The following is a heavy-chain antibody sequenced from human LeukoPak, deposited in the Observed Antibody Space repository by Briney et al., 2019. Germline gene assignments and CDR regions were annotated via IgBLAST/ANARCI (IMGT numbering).Heavy chain of an antibody. CDR3: ACRAGEYSHPYDY. J-gene: IGHJ4*02. CDR1: GFTFSSNS. V-gene: IGHV3-53*01. Sequence: GGSLRLSCTVSGFTFSSNSMSWVRQAPGKGLEWVSFIYSGGNTLYSDSVKGRFTISRDNSKNTMYLQMNSLRAEDTAVYYCACRAGEYSHPYDYWGQGTLVTVSS. D-gene: IGHD6-19*01. CDR2: IYSGGNT.